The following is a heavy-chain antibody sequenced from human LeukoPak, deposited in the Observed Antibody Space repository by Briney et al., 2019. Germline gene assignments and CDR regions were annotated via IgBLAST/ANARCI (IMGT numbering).Heavy chain of an antibody. J-gene: IGHJ4*02. CDR1: GYTFSTYG. CDR2: ISGYNDNP. Sequence: ASVKVSCKASGYTFSTYGITWVRQAPGQGLEWVGWISGYNDNPHYAQKFQGRVTMTTDTSTSTAYMDLRSLRSDDTAGYYCARVLHGANYLDFWGQGTLVTVSS. CDR3: ARVLHGANYLDF. V-gene: IGHV1-18*01. D-gene: IGHD4/OR15-4a*01.